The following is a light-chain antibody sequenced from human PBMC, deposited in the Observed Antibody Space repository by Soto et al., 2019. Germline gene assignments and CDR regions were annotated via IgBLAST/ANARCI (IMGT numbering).Light chain of an antibody. CDR2: DVK. J-gene: IGLJ1*01. CDR3: SSITTTRTHI. CDR1: ETDVGGYNL. Sequence: QSVLTQPASVSGSPGQSITISCTGTETDVGGYNLVSWYQQHSGKAPKLIIYDVKNRPSGISGRFSGSKSGNTASLTISGLRPYDEDDYFSSSITTTRTHIFGPGTKVTV. V-gene: IGLV2-14*03.